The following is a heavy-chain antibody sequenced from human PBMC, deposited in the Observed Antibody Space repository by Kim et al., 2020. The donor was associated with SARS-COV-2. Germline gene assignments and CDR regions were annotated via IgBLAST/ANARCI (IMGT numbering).Heavy chain of an antibody. CDR3: ARPGLAGKNAFDI. D-gene: IGHD6-19*01. Sequence: YNPSLKTRVTISVDKSKNQFSLKLSSVTAADTAVYYGARPGLAGKNAFDIWGQGTMVTVSS. V-gene: IGHV4-4*02. J-gene: IGHJ3*02.